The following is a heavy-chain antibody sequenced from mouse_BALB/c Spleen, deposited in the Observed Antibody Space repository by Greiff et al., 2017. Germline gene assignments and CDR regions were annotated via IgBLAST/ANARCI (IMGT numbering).Heavy chain of an antibody. J-gene: IGHJ4*01. CDR3: ASGGYYRYDGYAMDY. V-gene: IGHV5-17*02. D-gene: IGHD2-14*01. Sequence: EAKLMESGGGLVQPGGSRKLSCAASGFTFSSFGMHWVRQAPEKGLEWVAYISSGSSTIYYADTVKGRFTISRDNPKNTLFLQMTSLRSEDTAMYYCASGGYYRYDGYAMDYWGQGTSVTVSS. CDR1: GFTFSSFG. CDR2: ISSGSSTI.